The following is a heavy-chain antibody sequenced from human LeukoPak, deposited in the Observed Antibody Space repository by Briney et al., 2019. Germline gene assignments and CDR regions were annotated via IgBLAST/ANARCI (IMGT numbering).Heavy chain of an antibody. V-gene: IGHV5-51*01. CDR1: GYSFTSYW. J-gene: IGHJ5*02. Sequence: GESLKISCKDSGYSFTSYWIGWVRQMPGKGLEWMGIIYPGDSDTRYSPSFQGQVTISADKSINTAYLQWSSLKASDTAMYYCARRCITMVRGVISDWFDPWGQGTLVTVSS. D-gene: IGHD3-10*01. CDR2: IYPGDSDT. CDR3: ARRCITMVRGVISDWFDP.